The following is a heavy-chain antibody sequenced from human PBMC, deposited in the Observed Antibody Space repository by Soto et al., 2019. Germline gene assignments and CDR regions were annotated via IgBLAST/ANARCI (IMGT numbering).Heavy chain of an antibody. CDR1: GFTFSSYW. D-gene: IGHD1-26*01. Sequence: EVQLVESGGGLVKSGGSLRLSCGASGFTFSSYWMSWVRQAPGKGLEWVANIKQDGSEKQYVDSVKGRFTISRDNDENSLYLQMNSLRAEDTAVYYCAREWGYWGQGTLVTVSS. CDR2: IKQDGSEK. CDR3: AREWGY. V-gene: IGHV3-7*03. J-gene: IGHJ4*02.